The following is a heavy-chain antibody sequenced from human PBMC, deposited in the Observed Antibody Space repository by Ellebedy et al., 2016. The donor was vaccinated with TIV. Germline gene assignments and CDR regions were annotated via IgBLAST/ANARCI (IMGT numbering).Heavy chain of an antibody. D-gene: IGHD5-12*01. V-gene: IGHV1-2*02. CDR3: ARPFDSGYDSAYFDY. J-gene: IGHJ4*02. CDR2: VNLNSGVT. CDR1: GNTFTDYY. Sequence: ASVKVSXKASGNTFTDYYIHWVRQAPGQGLEWMGWVNLNSGVTHDAQNFQARVTLTRDTSISTAYMELSRVRSDDTAVYYCARPFDSGYDSAYFDYWGQGTLVTVSP.